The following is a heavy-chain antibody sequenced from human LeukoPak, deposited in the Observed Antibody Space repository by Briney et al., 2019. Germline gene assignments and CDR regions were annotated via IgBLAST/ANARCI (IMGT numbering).Heavy chain of an antibody. CDR3: ASYDYVWGSYRYSTSPNYYGMDV. Sequence: ASVKVSCEASGYTFTGYYMHWVRQAPGQGLEWMGWINPNSGGTNYAQKFQGRVTMTRDTSISTAYMELSRLRSDDTAVYYCASYDYVWGSYRYSTSPNYYGMDVWGQGTTVTVSS. D-gene: IGHD3-16*02. CDR2: INPNSGGT. V-gene: IGHV1-2*02. J-gene: IGHJ6*02. CDR1: GYTFTGYY.